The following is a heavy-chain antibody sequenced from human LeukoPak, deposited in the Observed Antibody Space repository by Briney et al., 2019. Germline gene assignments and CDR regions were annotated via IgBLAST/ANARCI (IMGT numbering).Heavy chain of an antibody. CDR3: AKYHYGSGTSLGY. D-gene: IGHD3-10*01. CDR2: IKYDGSEN. CDR1: GFTFIDSW. V-gene: IGHV3-7*01. J-gene: IGHJ4*02. Sequence: GGSLRLSCAASGFTFIDSWMTWVRQAPGKGLEWVANIKYDGSENYYVDSVKGRFTISRDNAKKSLSLQMNGLRAEDTAVYYCAKYHYGSGTSLGYWGQGTLVTVSS.